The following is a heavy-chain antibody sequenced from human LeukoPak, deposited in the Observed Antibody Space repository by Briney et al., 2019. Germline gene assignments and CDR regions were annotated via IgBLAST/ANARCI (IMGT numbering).Heavy chain of an antibody. J-gene: IGHJ5*02. D-gene: IGHD3-10*01. V-gene: IGHV4-59*01. Sequence: SETLSLTCTVSGGSLSNYFWSWIRQPPGRGLEWIGYIFYSGTTNYNPSLKSRVTISVDTSKNQFSLKPSSVTAADTAVYYCAREVTGGDWFDPWGQGTLVTVSS. CDR1: GGSLSNYF. CDR2: IFYSGTT. CDR3: AREVTGGDWFDP.